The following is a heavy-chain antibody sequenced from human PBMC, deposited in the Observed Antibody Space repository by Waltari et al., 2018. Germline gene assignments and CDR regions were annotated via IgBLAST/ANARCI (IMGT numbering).Heavy chain of an antibody. Sequence: QVQLQESGPGLVKPSETLSLTCTVSGGSISSYSWSWLRPPPGKGLEWIGYIYYSESTNYNPSLKSRVTISVDTSKNQFSLKLSSVTAADTAVYYCARDHYDILTGQGYFDLWGRGTLVTVSS. J-gene: IGHJ2*01. D-gene: IGHD3-9*01. CDR3: ARDHYDILTGQGYFDL. CDR1: GGSISSYS. V-gene: IGHV4-59*01. CDR2: IYYSEST.